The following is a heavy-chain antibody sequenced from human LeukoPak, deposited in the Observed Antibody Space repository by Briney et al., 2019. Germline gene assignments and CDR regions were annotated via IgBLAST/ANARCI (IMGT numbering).Heavy chain of an antibody. CDR3: ARVPDDSSGYYSDY. J-gene: IGHJ4*02. V-gene: IGHV3-48*01. CDR2: ISSSSSTI. D-gene: IGHD3-22*01. Sequence: GGSLRLSCAASGFTFSSYSMNWVRQAPGKGLEWVSYISSSSSTIYYADSVKGRFTISRDNAKNSLYLQMNSLRAEDTAVYYCARVPDDSSGYYSDYWGQGTLVTVSS. CDR1: GFTFSSYS.